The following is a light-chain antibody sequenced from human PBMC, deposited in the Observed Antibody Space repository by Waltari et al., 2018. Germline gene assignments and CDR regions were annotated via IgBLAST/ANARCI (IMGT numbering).Light chain of an antibody. CDR1: SLRSYY. J-gene: IGLJ2*01. V-gene: IGLV3-19*01. CDR3: NSRDSSGNLVV. Sequence: SSELTQDPAVSVALGQTVRITCQGDSLRSYYASRYQQKPGQAPVLVIHGKNNRPSGIPDRFSGSSSGNTASLTITGAQAEDEADYYCNSRDSSGNLVVFGGGTKLTVL. CDR2: GKN.